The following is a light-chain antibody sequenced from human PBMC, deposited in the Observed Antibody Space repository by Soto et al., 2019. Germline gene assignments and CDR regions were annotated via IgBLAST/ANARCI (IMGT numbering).Light chain of an antibody. CDR3: AAWDDSLSGLYV. Sequence: QSVLTQPPSASGTPGQRVTISCSGSSSIIGSNYVYWYQQLPGTAPKLLIYRNNQRPSGVPDRFSGSKSGTSASLAISGLRSEDDADYYCAAWDDSLSGLYVFGTGTKLTVL. CDR1: SSIIGSNY. V-gene: IGLV1-47*01. CDR2: RNN. J-gene: IGLJ1*01.